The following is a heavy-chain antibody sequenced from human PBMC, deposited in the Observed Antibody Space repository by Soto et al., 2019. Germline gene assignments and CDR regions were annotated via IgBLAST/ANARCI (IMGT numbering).Heavy chain of an antibody. D-gene: IGHD3-3*01. CDR1: GGSTSSGDYY. CDR2: IYYSGSS. J-gene: IGHJ6*02. V-gene: IGHV4-30-4*01. CDR3: ARGIYDFWSGYLTPSYGMDV. Sequence: SETLSLTCTVSGGSTSSGDYYWSWIRQPPGKGLEWIGYIYYSGSSYYNQSLKNRVTISVDTSQNQFSLKLSSVTAADTAVYYCARGIYDFWSGYLTPSYGMDVWGQGTTVTVS.